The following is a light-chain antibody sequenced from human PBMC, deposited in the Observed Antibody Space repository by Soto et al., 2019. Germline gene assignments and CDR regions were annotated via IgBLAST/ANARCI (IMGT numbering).Light chain of an antibody. CDR2: EVS. CDR3: ISYTGSDTSYV. V-gene: IGLV2-14*03. J-gene: IGLJ1*01. CDR1: SSDIGSYNY. Sequence: QSALTQPASVSGSPGQSITISCSGTSSDIGSYNYVAWYQQFPGNTPKLIIYEVSNRPSGVSSRFSGSKSGNTASLTISGLQSDDEADYYCISYTGSDTSYVFGTGTQLTVL.